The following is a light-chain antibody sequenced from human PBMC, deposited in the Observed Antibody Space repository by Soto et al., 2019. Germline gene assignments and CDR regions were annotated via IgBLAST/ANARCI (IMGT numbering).Light chain of an antibody. CDR2: DAS. V-gene: IGKV3-11*01. Sequence: EIVLTQSPATLSLSPGERVTLSCRASQSVGTFLAWYQQKPGQAPRLLIYDASNRAPGIPDRFRGSGSGTDFTRTISSREPEDFAVYYCQEGTDWPPGTFGRGTTVEVK. CDR3: QEGTDWPPGT. J-gene: IGKJ1*01. CDR1: QSVGTF.